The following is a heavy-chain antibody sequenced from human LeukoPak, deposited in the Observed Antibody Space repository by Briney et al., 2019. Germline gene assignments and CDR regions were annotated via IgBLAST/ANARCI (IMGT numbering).Heavy chain of an antibody. Sequence: GGSLRLSCVGSGFTFSSFWLHWVRQAPGKSLEWVSQINTDGTRAVYADSVQGRVTVSRDNTKDTVYLHMSSLRANDTDLYFGARDSHQRETTVPNWGRGTLVTVSS. J-gene: IGHJ1*01. D-gene: IGHD4-17*01. V-gene: IGHV3-74*01. CDR3: ARDSHQRETTVPN. CDR2: INTDGTRA. CDR1: GFTFSSFW.